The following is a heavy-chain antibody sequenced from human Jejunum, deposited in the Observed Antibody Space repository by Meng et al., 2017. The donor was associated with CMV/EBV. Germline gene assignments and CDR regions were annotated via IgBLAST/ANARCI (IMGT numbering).Heavy chain of an antibody. Sequence: SGFFFSSYAMGWVRQSPGKGLEWVSTISDSADNTYYADSVKGRFTISRDNSKNTLWLQMNALRADDTAVYYCAKQGYGGYVTFDYWGQGTLVTVSS. V-gene: IGHV3-23*01. CDR2: ISDSADNT. CDR1: GFFFSSYA. J-gene: IGHJ4*02. D-gene: IGHD5-12*01. CDR3: AKQGYGGYVTFDY.